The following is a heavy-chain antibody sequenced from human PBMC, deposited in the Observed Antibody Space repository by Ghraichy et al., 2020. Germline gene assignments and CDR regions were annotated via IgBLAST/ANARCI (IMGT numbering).Heavy chain of an antibody. J-gene: IGHJ6*01. CDR2: YTHSGST. CDR1: RITSPINY. D-gene: IGHD3-3*01. CDR3: ARAPYDFWSGYYYYGMDV. V-gene: IGHV4-34*01. Sequence: SETLSLTRATQRITSPINYTRSEEHTSELRSPRIGAYTHSGSTNYNPSLKSRVTISVDTSKNQFSLKLSSVTAADTAVYYCARAPYDFWSGYYYYGMDVWG.